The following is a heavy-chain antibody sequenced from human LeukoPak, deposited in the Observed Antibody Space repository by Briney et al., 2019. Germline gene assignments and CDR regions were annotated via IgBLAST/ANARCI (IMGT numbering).Heavy chain of an antibody. D-gene: IGHD3-22*01. J-gene: IGHJ4*02. CDR2: ISYDGSNK. CDR3: ARAMRYYASSIDY. CDR1: GVTFSSYG. V-gene: IGHV3-30*03. Sequence: GGSLRLSCAASGVTFSSYGMHWVRQAPGKGLEWVAVISYDGSNKYYADSVRGRFTTSRDNAKNSLSLQMNSLRAEDTAVYYCARAMRYYASSIDYWGQGTLVTVSS.